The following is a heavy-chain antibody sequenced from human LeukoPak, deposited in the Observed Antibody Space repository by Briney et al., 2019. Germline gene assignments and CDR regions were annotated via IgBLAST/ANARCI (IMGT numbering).Heavy chain of an antibody. CDR3: AKVDSSSWNYYYYGMDV. CDR1: GFTFSSYG. V-gene: IGHV3-30*18. Sequence: GGSLRLSCAASGFTFSSYGMHWVRQAPGKGLEWVAVISYDGSNKYYADSVKGRFTISRDNSKNTLHLQMNSLRAEDTAVYYCAKVDSSSWNYYYYGMDVWGQGTTVTVSS. J-gene: IGHJ6*02. CDR2: ISYDGSNK. D-gene: IGHD6-13*01.